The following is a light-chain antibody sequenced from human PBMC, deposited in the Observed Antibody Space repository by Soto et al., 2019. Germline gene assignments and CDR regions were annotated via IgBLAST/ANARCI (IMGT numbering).Light chain of an antibody. CDR3: KNYNNWPTLWT. V-gene: IGKV3-15*01. J-gene: IGKJ1*01. Sequence: EIVMTQCPVNLSVSPGEXAXXSCRASQSVGSKLEWYQKKTGKDPRIIIYGASSRANGIPARFSASGSGKEFTLTIRGLQYEDFAVYSCKNYNNWPTLWTFGQGTKVDIK. CDR1: QSVGSK. CDR2: GAS.